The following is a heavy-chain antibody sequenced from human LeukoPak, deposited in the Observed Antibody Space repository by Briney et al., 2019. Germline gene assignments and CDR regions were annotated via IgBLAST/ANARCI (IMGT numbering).Heavy chain of an antibody. V-gene: IGHV1-69*13. CDR3: ARDGLYSYGYSY. CDR1: GYTFTGYY. Sequence: SVKVSCKASGYTFTGYYMHWVRQAPGQGLEWMGGIIPIFGTANYAQKFQGRVTITADESTSTAYMELSSLRSEDTAVYYCARDGLYSYGYSYWGQGTLVTVSS. D-gene: IGHD5-18*01. CDR2: IIPIFGTA. J-gene: IGHJ4*02.